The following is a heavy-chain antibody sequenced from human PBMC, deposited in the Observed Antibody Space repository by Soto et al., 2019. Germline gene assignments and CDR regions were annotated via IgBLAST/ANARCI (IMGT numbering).Heavy chain of an antibody. J-gene: IGHJ6*02. CDR1: GGSFSSGSYY. Sequence: SETLSLTCTVSGGSFSSGSYYWSWIRQPPGKGLEWIGYIYYSGSTNYNPSLKSRVTISVDTSKNQFSLKLSSVTAADTAVYYCARARYDFWSGYLNVWGQGTTVTVSS. D-gene: IGHD3-3*01. CDR3: ARARYDFWSGYLNV. CDR2: IYYSGST. V-gene: IGHV4-61*01.